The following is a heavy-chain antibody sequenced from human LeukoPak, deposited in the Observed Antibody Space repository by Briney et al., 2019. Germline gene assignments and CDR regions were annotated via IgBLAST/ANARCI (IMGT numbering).Heavy chain of an antibody. J-gene: IGHJ4*02. CDR1: GGTFSSYA. D-gene: IGHD5-18*01. Sequence: SVKVSCKASGGTFSSYAISWVRQAPGQGPEWMGRIIPILGIANYAQKFQGRVTITADKSTSTAYMELSSLRSEDTAVYYCARDRGYSYGRFDYWGQGTLVTVSS. CDR2: IIPILGIA. V-gene: IGHV1-69*04. CDR3: ARDRGYSYGRFDY.